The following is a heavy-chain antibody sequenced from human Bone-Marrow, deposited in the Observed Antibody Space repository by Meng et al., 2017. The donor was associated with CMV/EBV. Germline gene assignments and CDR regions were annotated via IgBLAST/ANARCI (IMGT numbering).Heavy chain of an antibody. Sequence: ASVKVSCKASGYTFTSYYMHWVRQAPGQGLEWMGIINPSGGSTTYAQKFQGRVTMTRDTSTSTVYMELSSPRSEDTAVYYCARGGNIVVVVAATLADYWGQGTLVTVSS. V-gene: IGHV1-46*01. CDR2: INPSGGST. CDR1: GYTFTSYY. CDR3: ARGGNIVVVVAATLADY. D-gene: IGHD2-15*01. J-gene: IGHJ4*02.